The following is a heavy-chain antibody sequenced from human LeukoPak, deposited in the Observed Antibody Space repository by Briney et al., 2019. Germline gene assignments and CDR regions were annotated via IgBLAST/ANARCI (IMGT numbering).Heavy chain of an antibody. J-gene: IGHJ4*02. V-gene: IGHV1-2*02. D-gene: IGHD3-16*02. Sequence: ASAKVSCKASGYTFTGYYMHWVRQAPGQGLEWMGWINPNSGGTNYAQKLQGRVTMTTDTSTSTAYMELRSLRSDDTAVYYCAREDYDYVWGSYRSDYWGQGTLVTVSS. CDR2: INPNSGGT. CDR1: GYTFTGYY. CDR3: AREDYDYVWGSYRSDY.